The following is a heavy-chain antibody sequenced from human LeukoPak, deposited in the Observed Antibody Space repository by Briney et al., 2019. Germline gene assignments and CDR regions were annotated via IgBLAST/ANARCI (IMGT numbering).Heavy chain of an antibody. CDR2: ISHSGSI. V-gene: IGHV3-23*01. D-gene: IGHD6-19*01. CDR3: AEELTEQWLIDAFDI. CDR1: GFTFSSYG. Sequence: GGTLRLSCAASGFTFSSYGMSWVRQAPGKGLEWVSSISHSGSISYADSVKGRFTISRDNSRNTLYLQMSSLRAEDTAIYYCAEELTEQWLIDAFDIWGQGTMVTVSS. J-gene: IGHJ3*02.